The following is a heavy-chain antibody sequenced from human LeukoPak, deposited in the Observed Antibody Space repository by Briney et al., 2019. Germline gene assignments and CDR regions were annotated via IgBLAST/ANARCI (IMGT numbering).Heavy chain of an antibody. D-gene: IGHD7-27*01. CDR1: GFTFSSYT. J-gene: IGHJ4*02. V-gene: IGHV3-23*01. CDR2: ITTGGPNT. Sequence: GGSLRLSCTASGFTFSSYTMSWVRQAPGKGLKWVSTITTGGPNTYYADSVKGRFTVSRDDSKNTLYLQMNSLRAEATAVYYCAKDGGLWVSAHWGDSWGRGTLVTVSS. CDR3: AKDGGLWVSAHWGDS.